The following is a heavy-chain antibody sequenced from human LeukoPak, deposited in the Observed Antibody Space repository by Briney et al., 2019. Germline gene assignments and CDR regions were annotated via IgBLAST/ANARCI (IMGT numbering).Heavy chain of an antibody. CDR3: AKRGVVIRVILVGFHKEAYYFDS. D-gene: IGHD3-22*01. Sequence: QAGGSLRLSCAVSGITLSNYGMSWVRQAPGKGLEWVAGISDSDGSTNYADSVKGRFTISRDNPKNTLYLQMNSLRAEDTAVYFCAKRGVVIRVILVGFHKEAYYFDSWGQGALVTVSS. CDR1: GITLSNYG. J-gene: IGHJ4*02. V-gene: IGHV3-23*01. CDR2: ISDSDGST.